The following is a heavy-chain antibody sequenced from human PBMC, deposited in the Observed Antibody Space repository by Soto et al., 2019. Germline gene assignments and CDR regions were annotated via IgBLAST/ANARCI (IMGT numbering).Heavy chain of an antibody. V-gene: IGHV1-18*01. D-gene: IGHD3-16*01. CDR2: TSGYKGNT. CDR1: GYTFTSYG. CDR3: AREVEGGAGEHDY. J-gene: IGHJ4*02. Sequence: QVQLGQSGVEVKKPGASVKVSCKASGYTFTSYGISWVRQAPGQGREWMGWTSGYKGNTNYAQKFKGRVTVTTDTSRGTAYMEMRSLRADDAAVYYCAREVEGGAGEHDYWGQGTLVTVSS.